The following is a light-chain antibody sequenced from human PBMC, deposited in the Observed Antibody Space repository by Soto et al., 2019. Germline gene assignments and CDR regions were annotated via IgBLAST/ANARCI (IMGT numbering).Light chain of an antibody. CDR2: GAS. J-gene: IGKJ1*01. Sequence: EIVLTQSPGTLSLSPGERATLSCRASQSVSSSYLAWYQQKPGQAPRLLIYGASNRATGIPDRFSGSGSGTDFTLTISRLEPEDFAVCYCQQYGSSPWTFGQGTKVEIK. CDR3: QQYGSSPWT. CDR1: QSVSSSY. V-gene: IGKV3-20*01.